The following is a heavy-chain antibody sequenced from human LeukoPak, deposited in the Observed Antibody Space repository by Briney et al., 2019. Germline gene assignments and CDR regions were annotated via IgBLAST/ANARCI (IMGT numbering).Heavy chain of an antibody. CDR3: ASHYGDYSFDY. D-gene: IGHD4-17*01. CDR2: ISSGSSTI. V-gene: IGHV3-48*03. J-gene: IGHJ4*02. CDR1: GFSISSYE. Sequence: GGSLRLSCAASGFSISSYEMIWVRQAPGKGLEWVSYISSGSSTIYYADSVKGRFSISRDNAKNSLYLQMNSLRAEDTALYYCASHYGDYSFDYWGQGDLVSVSS.